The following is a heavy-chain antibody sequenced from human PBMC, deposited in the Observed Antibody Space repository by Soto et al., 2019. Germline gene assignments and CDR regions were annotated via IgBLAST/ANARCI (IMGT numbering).Heavy chain of an antibody. D-gene: IGHD5-12*01. CDR3: ATRGTQGRWLEFADY. Sequence: VQLLQSGAEVKRPGSSVKVSCEASGGTFSSLGFTWVRQAPGQGLEWMGGIIPISGRTTFAQKFQGRVTITADESTRATYMELTTLTSDDTAIYYCATRGTQGRWLEFADYWGQGTLVTVSS. J-gene: IGHJ4*02. CDR2: IIPISGRT. V-gene: IGHV1-69*01. CDR1: GGTFSSLG.